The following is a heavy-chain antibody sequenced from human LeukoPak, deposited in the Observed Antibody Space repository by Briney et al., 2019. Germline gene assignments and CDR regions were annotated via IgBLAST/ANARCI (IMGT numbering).Heavy chain of an antibody. CDR2: ISAYNGNT. CDR1: GYTFTSYG. CDR3: ASRRIQLWPTYYYYGMDV. D-gene: IGHD5-18*01. Sequence: ASVKVSCKASGYTFTSYGISWVRQAPGQELEWMGWISAYNGNTNYAQKLQGRVTMTTDTSTSTAYMELSSLRSEDTAVYYCASRRIQLWPTYYYYGMDVWGQGTTVTVSS. J-gene: IGHJ6*02. V-gene: IGHV1-18*01.